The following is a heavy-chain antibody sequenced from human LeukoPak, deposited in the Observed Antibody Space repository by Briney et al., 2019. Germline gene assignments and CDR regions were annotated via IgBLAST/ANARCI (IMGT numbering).Heavy chain of an antibody. CDR1: GFTFSSYA. CDR2: ISGSGGST. V-gene: IGHV3-23*01. CDR3: AKARAVATDY. D-gene: IGHD6-19*01. Sequence: TGGSLRLSCAASGFTFSSYAMSWVRQAPGEGLEWVSAISGSGGSTYYADSVKGRFTISRDNSKNTLYLQMNSLRAEDTAVYYCAKARAVATDYWGQGTLVTVSS. J-gene: IGHJ4*02.